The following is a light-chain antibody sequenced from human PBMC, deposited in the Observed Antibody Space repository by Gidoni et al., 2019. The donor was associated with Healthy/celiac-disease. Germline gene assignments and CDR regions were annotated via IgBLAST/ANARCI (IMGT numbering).Light chain of an antibody. Sequence: QSVLPQPPSVSGSPGQRVTISCTGSSSNIGSGYDVHWYQHLTGTAPKLLIYGNNKRPSGVPDRFSGSKSGTSASLAITGLQAEDEGDFYCQSYDSSLSGVVFGGGTKLTVL. V-gene: IGLV1-40*01. CDR1: SSNIGSGYD. CDR2: GNN. J-gene: IGLJ2*01. CDR3: QSYDSSLSGVV.